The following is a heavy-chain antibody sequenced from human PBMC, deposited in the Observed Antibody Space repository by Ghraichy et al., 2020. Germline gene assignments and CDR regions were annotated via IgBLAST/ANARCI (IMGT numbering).Heavy chain of an antibody. Sequence: SETLSLTCTVSGGSISSGGYYWSWIRQHPGKGLEWIGYIYYSGSTYYNPSLKSRVTISVDTSKNQFSLKLSSVTAADTAVYYCARSGRYYDYVWGSYRPHWFDPWGQGTLVTVSS. J-gene: IGHJ5*02. V-gene: IGHV4-31*03. D-gene: IGHD3-16*02. CDR1: GGSISSGGYY. CDR3: ARSGRYYDYVWGSYRPHWFDP. CDR2: IYYSGST.